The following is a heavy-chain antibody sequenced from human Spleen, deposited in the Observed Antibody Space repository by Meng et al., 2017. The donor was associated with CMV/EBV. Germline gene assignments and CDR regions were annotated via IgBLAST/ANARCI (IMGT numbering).Heavy chain of an antibody. J-gene: IGHJ4*02. D-gene: IGHD6-19*01. CDR2: ISGSGTST. CDR3: ANIGSGWYSY. V-gene: IGHV3-23*01. Sequence: GGSLRLSCAASGFTFSSYAMNWVRQAPGKGLEWVSTISGSGTSTYYADSVKGRFTISRDNSKNTLYLQMNSLRAEDTAVYYCANIGSGWYSYWGQGTLVTVSS. CDR1: GFTFSSYA.